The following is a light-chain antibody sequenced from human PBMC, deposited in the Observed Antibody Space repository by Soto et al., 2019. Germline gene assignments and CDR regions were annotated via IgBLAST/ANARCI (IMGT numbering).Light chain of an antibody. CDR1: QSISGN. J-gene: IGKJ4*01. CDR3: QRYDNWPLT. V-gene: IGKV3-15*01. Sequence: EIVMTHSPATLSVSPGESATLSCRASQSISGNLAWYQQKPGLAPRLLIYHTSIRATGVPARFSGSGSGTEFSLTISSLQSEDFAVYYCQRYDNWPLTSGGGTKVDIK. CDR2: HTS.